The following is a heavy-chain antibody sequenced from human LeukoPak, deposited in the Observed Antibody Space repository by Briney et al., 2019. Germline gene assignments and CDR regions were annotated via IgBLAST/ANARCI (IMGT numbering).Heavy chain of an antibody. V-gene: IGHV1-18*04. CDR3: ARDPKYSYGYFGY. D-gene: IGHD5-18*01. CDR2: ISAYNGNT. Sequence: ASVTVSCMASGYTFTSYYMHWVRQAPGQGLEWMGWISAYNGNTNYAQKLQGRVTMTTDTSTSTAYMELRSLRSDDTAVYYCARDPKYSYGYFGYWGQGTLVTVSS. CDR1: GYTFTSYY. J-gene: IGHJ4*02.